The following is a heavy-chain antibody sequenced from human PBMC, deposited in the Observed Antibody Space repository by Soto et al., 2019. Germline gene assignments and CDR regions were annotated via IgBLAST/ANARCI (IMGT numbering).Heavy chain of an antibody. V-gene: IGHV4-39*01. CDR3: ARFSGYAFDV. Sequence: QLQLPESGPGLVKPSETLSLACTVSSGSITSDSYNWDWIRQPPGKGLQWIGTIYYTGSTYYNPSLKSRVMISADTSKYQFSLKLNSVTAADTAVYYCARFSGYAFDVCGHGTSVIVSP. J-gene: IGHJ3*01. CDR2: IYYTGST. CDR1: SGSITSDSYN. D-gene: IGHD1-1*01.